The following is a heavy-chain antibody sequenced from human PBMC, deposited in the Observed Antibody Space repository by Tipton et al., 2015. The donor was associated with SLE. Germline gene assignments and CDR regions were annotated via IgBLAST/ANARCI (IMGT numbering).Heavy chain of an antibody. V-gene: IGHV4-61*05. D-gene: IGHD1/OR15-1a*01. J-gene: IGHJ4*02. Sequence: TLSLTCTVSGASISTSRYSWAWIRQPPGKGLEWIRYIHYSGTTHDNPSLKSRVTMSVDMPKNQFSLRLTSVTAADTAMYYCARGKGHDWHIDFWGQGTLVTVSS. CDR2: IHYSGTT. CDR3: ARGKGHDWHIDF. CDR1: GASISTSRYS.